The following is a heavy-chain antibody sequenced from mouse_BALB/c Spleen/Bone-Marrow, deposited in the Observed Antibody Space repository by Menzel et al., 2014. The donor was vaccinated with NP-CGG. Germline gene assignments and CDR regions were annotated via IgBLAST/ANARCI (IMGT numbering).Heavy chain of an antibody. CDR3: ARDGYDDQYYFDY. J-gene: IGHJ2*01. CDR2: ISSGGST. Sequence: EVKVVESGGGLVKPGGSLKLSCAASGFTFSSYAMSWVRQTPEKRLEWVASISSGGSTYYPDSVKGRFTISRDNARNILYLQMSSLRSEDTAMYYCARDGYDDQYYFDYWGQGTTLTVSS. V-gene: IGHV5-6-5*01. CDR1: GFTFSSYA. D-gene: IGHD2-2*01.